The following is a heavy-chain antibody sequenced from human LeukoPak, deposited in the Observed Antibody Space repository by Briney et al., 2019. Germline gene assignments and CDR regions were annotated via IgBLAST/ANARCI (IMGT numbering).Heavy chain of an antibody. CDR2: TNHSGST. CDR1: GGSFSGYY. D-gene: IGHD2-8*01. Sequence: SETLSLTCAVYGGSFSGYYWTWIRQPPGKGLEWIGETNHSGSTNYNPSLKSRVTISVDTSKNQFSLKLSSVTAADTAVYYCATTNLYCANGVCHRNWFDPWGQGTRVTVSS. J-gene: IGHJ5*02. V-gene: IGHV4-34*01. CDR3: ATTNLYCANGVCHRNWFDP.